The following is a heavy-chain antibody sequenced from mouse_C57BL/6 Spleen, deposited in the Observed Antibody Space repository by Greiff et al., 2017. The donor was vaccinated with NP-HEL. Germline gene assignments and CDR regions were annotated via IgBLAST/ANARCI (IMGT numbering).Heavy chain of an antibody. CDR1: GYTFTSYW. CDR3: ARSSYDYDETWFAY. D-gene: IGHD2-4*01. CDR2: INPSSGYT. Sequence: VQLQQSGAELAKPGASVKLSCKASGYTFTSYWMHWVKQRPGQGLEWIGYINPSSGYTKYNQKFKDKATLTADKSSSTAYMQLSSLTYEDAAVDYCARSSYDYDETWFAYWGQGTLVTVSA. V-gene: IGHV1-7*01. J-gene: IGHJ3*01.